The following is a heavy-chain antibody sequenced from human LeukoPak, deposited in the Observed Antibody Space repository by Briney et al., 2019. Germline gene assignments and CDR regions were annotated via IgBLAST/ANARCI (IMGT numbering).Heavy chain of an antibody. D-gene: IGHD3-3*01. J-gene: IGHJ4*02. Sequence: SETLSLTCAVYGGSFSGYYWSWIRRPPGKGLEWVGSIYYSGNTYSNPSLKSRVTISVDTSKNQFSLKLTSVTAADTAVYYCARQTGVGLFILPGGQGTLVTVSS. CDR1: GGSFSGYY. CDR3: ARQTGVGLFILP. CDR2: IYYSGNT. V-gene: IGHV4-34*01.